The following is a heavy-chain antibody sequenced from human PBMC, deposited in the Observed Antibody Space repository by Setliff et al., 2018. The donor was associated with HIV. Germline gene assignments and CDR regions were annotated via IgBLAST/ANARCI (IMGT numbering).Heavy chain of an antibody. J-gene: IGHJ4*02. CDR3: TRRPTYCSSTSCYGGDFDY. D-gene: IGHD2-2*01. Sequence: TLSLTCTVSGGSISSGGYYWSWIRQHPEKGLEWIGYIYYSGSTYYNPSLKSRVTIALDTSKNQFSLKLSSVTAADTAVYYCTRRPTYCSSTSCYGGDFDYWGQGTLVTVSS. CDR2: IYYSGST. CDR1: GGSISSGGYY. V-gene: IGHV4-31*03.